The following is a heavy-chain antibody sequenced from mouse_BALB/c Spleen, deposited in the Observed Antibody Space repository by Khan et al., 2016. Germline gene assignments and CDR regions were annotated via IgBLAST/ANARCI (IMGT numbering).Heavy chain of an antibody. V-gene: IGHV3-8*02. Sequence: EVELVESGPSLVKPSQTLSLTCSVTGDSITSGYWNWIRKFPGNKLEYMGFISYSGTTYNNPFLESRISITRDTSKNQYYLQLNSVTTEDTVTYXCATYDGYYFDYWGQGTTLTVSS. CDR2: ISYSGTT. CDR3: ATYDGYYFDY. J-gene: IGHJ2*01. D-gene: IGHD2-3*01. CDR1: GDSITSGY.